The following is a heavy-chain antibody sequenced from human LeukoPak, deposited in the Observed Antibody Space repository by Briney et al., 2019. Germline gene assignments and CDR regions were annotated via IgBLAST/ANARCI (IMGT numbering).Heavy chain of an antibody. CDR2: IRYDGSNK. J-gene: IGHJ4*02. CDR1: GFTFSSYG. V-gene: IGHV3-30*02. Sequence: PRGSLRLSCAASGFTFSSYGMRWVRQAPGKGLEWVAFIRYDGSNKYYADSVKGRFTISRDNSENTVYLQMNSLRAEDTAVYYCAKGGSSSFYSDYWGQGTLVTVSS. D-gene: IGHD6-6*01. CDR3: AKGGSSSFYSDY.